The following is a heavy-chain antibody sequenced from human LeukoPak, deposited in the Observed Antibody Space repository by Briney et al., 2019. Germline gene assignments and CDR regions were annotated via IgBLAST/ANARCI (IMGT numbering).Heavy chain of an antibody. D-gene: IGHD5-24*01. CDR1: GGSISSYY. V-gene: IGHV4-59*01. CDR3: ASGRRDGYNFGYYFDY. Sequence: SETLSLTCTVSGGSISSYYWSWIRQPPGKGLEWIGYIYYSGSTNYNPSLTSRVTISVDTSKNQFSLKLSSVTAADTAVYYCASGRRDGYNFGYYFDYWGQGTLVTVSS. J-gene: IGHJ4*02. CDR2: IYYSGST.